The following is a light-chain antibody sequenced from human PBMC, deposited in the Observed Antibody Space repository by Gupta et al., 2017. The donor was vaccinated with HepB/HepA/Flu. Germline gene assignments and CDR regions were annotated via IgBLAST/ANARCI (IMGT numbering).Light chain of an antibody. CDR2: AAS. Sequence: IQMTQSPSSLPASGGDRVTITCLASPSNNTYLHWYQQKLGKAPKLLIYAASRLQSGVPSWFSGSGSRTDFTLTVSSVQPEEFATDYWQQSDSGPRTFGQGTKVEIK. CDR1: PSNNTY. V-gene: IGKV1-39*01. CDR3: QQSDSGPRT. J-gene: IGKJ1*01.